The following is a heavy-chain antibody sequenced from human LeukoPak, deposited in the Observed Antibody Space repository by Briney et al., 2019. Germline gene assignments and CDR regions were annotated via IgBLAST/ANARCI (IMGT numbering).Heavy chain of an antibody. CDR2: INPNSGGT. CDR1: GYTFTGYY. D-gene: IGHD3-22*01. J-gene: IGHJ4*02. CDR3: AKEVHYYDSSDYFPLGY. V-gene: IGHV1-2*02. Sequence: ASVKVSCKASGYTFTGYYMHWVRQAPGQGLEGMGWINPNSGGTNYAQKFQGRVTMTRDTSISTAYMELSRLTSDDTAVYYCAKEVHYYDSSDYFPLGYWGQGTLITVSS.